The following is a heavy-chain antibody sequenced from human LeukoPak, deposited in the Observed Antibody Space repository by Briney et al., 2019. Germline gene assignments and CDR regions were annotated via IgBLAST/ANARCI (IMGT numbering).Heavy chain of an antibody. Sequence: GGSLRLSCATSGFTFDDYAIHWVRQAPGKGLEWVSDISWNSGSIGYADSVKGRFTISRDNAKNSLYLQMNSLRAEDTALYYCAKDRLAAAVMYYFDYWGQGTLVTVSS. CDR3: AKDRLAAAVMYYFDY. CDR2: ISWNSGSI. CDR1: GFTFDDYA. V-gene: IGHV3-9*01. D-gene: IGHD6-13*01. J-gene: IGHJ4*02.